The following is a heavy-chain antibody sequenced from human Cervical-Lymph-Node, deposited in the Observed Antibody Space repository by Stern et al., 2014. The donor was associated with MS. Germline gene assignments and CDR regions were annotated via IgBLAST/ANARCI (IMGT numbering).Heavy chain of an antibody. CDR3: ARLGRSGAFDI. CDR1: GFSLSTSGMR. D-gene: IGHD1-1*01. J-gene: IGHJ3*02. V-gene: IGHV2-70*04. Sequence: QVTLRESGPALVKPTQTLTLTCTFSGFSLSTSGMRVSWIRQPPGKALEWLARIDWDDDKFYSTSLKTRLTISQDTSKNQVVLTMTNMDPVDTATYYCARLGRSGAFDIWGQGTMVTVSS. CDR2: IDWDDDK.